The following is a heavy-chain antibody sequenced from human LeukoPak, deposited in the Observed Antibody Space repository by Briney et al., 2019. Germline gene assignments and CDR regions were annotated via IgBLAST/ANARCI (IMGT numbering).Heavy chain of an antibody. Sequence: SETLSLTCTVYGGSFSDYYWGWIRQPPGKGLEWIGEIHPSGSTNYSPSLKSRVTTSLAASKYQFSLELSSVAAAGTAVYFCARVGYSYVINDWSRTGLGAYPTKYYYHMDVWDKGTTVTVSS. J-gene: IGHJ6*03. D-gene: IGHD5-18*01. CDR2: IHPSGST. CDR3: ARVGYSYVINDWSRTGLGAYPTKYYYHMDV. V-gene: IGHV4-34*01. CDR1: GGSFSDYY.